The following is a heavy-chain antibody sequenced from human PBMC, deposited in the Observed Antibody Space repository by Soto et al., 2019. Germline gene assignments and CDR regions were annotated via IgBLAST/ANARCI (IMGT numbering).Heavy chain of an antibody. CDR2: IIPIFGTA. Sequence: GASVKVSCKASGGTFSSYAISWVRQAPGQGLEWMGGIIPIFGTANYAQKFQGRVTITADESTSTAYMELSSLRSEDTAVYYCASHMVRGVKAPYYYYGMDVWGQGTTVTVSS. J-gene: IGHJ6*02. D-gene: IGHD3-10*01. CDR1: GGTFSSYA. CDR3: ASHMVRGVKAPYYYYGMDV. V-gene: IGHV1-69*13.